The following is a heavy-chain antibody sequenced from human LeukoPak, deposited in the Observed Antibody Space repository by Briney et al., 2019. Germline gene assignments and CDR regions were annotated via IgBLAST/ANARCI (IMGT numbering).Heavy chain of an antibody. Sequence: ASVTVSFTASGYTFTSYAMNWVRQAPGQGLEWMGWINTNTGNPTYAQGFTGRFVFSLDTSVSTAYLQISSLKAEDTAVYYCARDRGAYNWNDDFDYWGQGTLVTVSS. CDR2: INTNTGNP. J-gene: IGHJ4*02. D-gene: IGHD1-20*01. CDR1: GYTFTSYA. CDR3: ARDRGAYNWNDDFDY. V-gene: IGHV7-4-1*02.